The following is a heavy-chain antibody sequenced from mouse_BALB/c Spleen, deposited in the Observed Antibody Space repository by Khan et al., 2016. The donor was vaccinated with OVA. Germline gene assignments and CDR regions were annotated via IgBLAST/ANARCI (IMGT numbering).Heavy chain of an antibody. CDR2: ISYSGRT. Sequence: EVKLEESGPGLVKPSQSLSLTCTVTGYSITSDYAWNWIRQFPGNKLEWMGYISYSGRTSYNPSLKSRISITRDTSKNQFFLQLNSVTNEDTATYYCARSVTITTVVATDFDYWGQGTTLTVSS. J-gene: IGHJ2*01. CDR3: ARSVTITTVVATDFDY. D-gene: IGHD1-1*01. V-gene: IGHV3-2*02. CDR1: GYSITSDYA.